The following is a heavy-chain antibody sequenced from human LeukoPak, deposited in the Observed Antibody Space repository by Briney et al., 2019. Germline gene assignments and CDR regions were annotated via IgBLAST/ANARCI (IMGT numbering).Heavy chain of an antibody. CDR3: ARDSGSSGWYGGAFDI. J-gene: IGHJ3*02. D-gene: IGHD6-19*01. Sequence: SEALSLTCAVYGGSFSGYYWSWIRQPPGKGLEWIGYIYYSGSTNYNPSLKSRVTISVDTSKNQFSLKLSSVTAADTAVYYCARDSGSSGWYGGAFDIWGQGTMVTVSS. CDR2: IYYSGST. CDR1: GGSFSGYY. V-gene: IGHV4-59*01.